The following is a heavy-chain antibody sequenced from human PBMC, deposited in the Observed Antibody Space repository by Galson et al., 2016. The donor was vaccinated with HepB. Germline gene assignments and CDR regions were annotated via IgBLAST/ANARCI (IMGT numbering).Heavy chain of an antibody. CDR2: ISDSGGST. V-gene: IGHV3-23*01. CDR3: AKRALERLFDY. J-gene: IGHJ4*02. CDR1: GFIFDNFI. Sequence: SLRLSCAASGFIFDNFIMNWVRQAPEKGLEWVSTISDSGGSTYYADSVKGRFIISRDNSKNTLSLQMNPLRAEDTAVYYCAKRALERLFDYWGQGTLVTVSS.